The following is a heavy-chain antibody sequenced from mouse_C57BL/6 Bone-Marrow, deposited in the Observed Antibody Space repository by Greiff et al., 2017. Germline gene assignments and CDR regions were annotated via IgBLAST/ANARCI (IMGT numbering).Heavy chain of an antibody. D-gene: IGHD2-5*01. J-gene: IGHJ3*01. CDR1: GFTFTDYY. V-gene: IGHV7-3*01. CDR2: IRNKANGYTT. CDR3: ASRYYSNPFAY. Sequence: EVQLVESGGGLVQPGGSLSLSCAASGFTFTDYYMSWVRQPPGKALEWLGFIRNKANGYTTEYSASVKGRFTISRDNSQSILYLQMNALRAEDSATYYCASRYYSNPFAYWGQGTLVTVSA.